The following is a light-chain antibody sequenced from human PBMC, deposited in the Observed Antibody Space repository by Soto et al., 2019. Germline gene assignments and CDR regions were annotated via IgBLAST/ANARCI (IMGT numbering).Light chain of an antibody. Sequence: IQLTQSPSSLSTSVREGVTITWRASQGISSYLAWYQQKPGKAPKLLIYAASTLQSRVPSRFSGSGSGTDFTLTISSLQPEDFATYYCQQFKSYPLTCGGGTKVDIK. CDR2: AAS. J-gene: IGKJ4*01. CDR1: QGISSY. V-gene: IGKV1-9*01. CDR3: QQFKSYPLT.